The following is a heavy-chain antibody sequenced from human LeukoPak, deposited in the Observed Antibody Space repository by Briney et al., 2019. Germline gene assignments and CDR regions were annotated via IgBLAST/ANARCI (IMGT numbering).Heavy chain of an antibody. CDR3: ARVSDYGSGSYYYYYYMDV. Sequence: SETLSLTCTVSGGSINTYYWSWIRQPPGKGLEWIGRIYTSGSTNYNPSLKSRVTISVDTSKNQFSLKLSSVTAADTAVYYCARVSDYGSGSYYYYYYMDVWGKGTTVTVSS. V-gene: IGHV4-4*08. J-gene: IGHJ6*03. D-gene: IGHD3-10*01. CDR1: GGSINTYY. CDR2: IYTSGST.